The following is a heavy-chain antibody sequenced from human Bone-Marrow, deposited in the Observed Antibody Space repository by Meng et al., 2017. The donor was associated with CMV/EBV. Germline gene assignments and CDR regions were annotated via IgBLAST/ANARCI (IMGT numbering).Heavy chain of an antibody. CDR2: IIPILGIT. D-gene: IGHD5-24*01. CDR1: GGTFNSYA. J-gene: IGHJ4*02. CDR3: ARDGIDGYNPDRLFYFDA. Sequence: SVKVSCKASGGTFNSYAISWVRQAPGQGLEWLGGIIPILGITTYAQNFQGRVTITADRSTSTAYWELTGLRSEDTAVYYCARDGIDGYNPDRLFYFDAWGQGTLVTVSS. V-gene: IGHV1-69*10.